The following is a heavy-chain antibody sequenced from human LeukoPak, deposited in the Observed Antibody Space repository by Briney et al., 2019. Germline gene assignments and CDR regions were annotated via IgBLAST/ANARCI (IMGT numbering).Heavy chain of an antibody. J-gene: IGHJ3*02. CDR2: INPDSGGT. CDR1: GYTFTGYY. Sequence: ASVKVSCKASGYTFTGYYMHWVRQAPGQGLEWMGWINPDSGGTNYAQKFQGRVTMTRDTSISTAYMELSRLRSDDTAVYYCARDRGSYFSDAFDIWGQGTMVTVSS. V-gene: IGHV1-2*02. D-gene: IGHD1-26*01. CDR3: ARDRGSYFSDAFDI.